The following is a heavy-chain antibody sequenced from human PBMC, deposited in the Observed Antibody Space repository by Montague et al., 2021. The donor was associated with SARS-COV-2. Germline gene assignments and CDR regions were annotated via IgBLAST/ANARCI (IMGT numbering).Heavy chain of an antibody. D-gene: IGHD5-12*01. CDR2: ISGSGGST. CDR1: GFTFSSYA. J-gene: IGHJ4*02. V-gene: IGHV3-23*01. Sequence: SLRLSCAASGFTFSSYAMSWVRQAPGKGLEWVSAISGSGGSTCYADSVKGRFTISRDNSKNTLYLQMNSLRAEDTAVYYCAKDLSPDIVATIPAFDYWGQGTLVTVSS. CDR3: AKDLSPDIVATIPAFDY.